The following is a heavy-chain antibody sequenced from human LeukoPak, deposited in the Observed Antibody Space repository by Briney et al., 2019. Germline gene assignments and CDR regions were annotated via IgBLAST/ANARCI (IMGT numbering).Heavy chain of an antibody. CDR1: GGSISSSSYY. Sequence: SETLSLTCTVSGGSISSSSYYWGWIRQPPGKGLEWIGSIYYSGSTYYNPSLKSRVTISVDTSKNQFSLKPSSVTAADTAVYYCASRKEQQLARDAFDIWGQGTMVTVSS. V-gene: IGHV4-39*01. J-gene: IGHJ3*02. CDR2: IYYSGST. D-gene: IGHD6-13*01. CDR3: ASRKEQQLARDAFDI.